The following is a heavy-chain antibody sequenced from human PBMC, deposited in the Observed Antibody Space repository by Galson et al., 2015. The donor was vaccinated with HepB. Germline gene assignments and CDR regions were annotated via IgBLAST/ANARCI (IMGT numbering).Heavy chain of an antibody. V-gene: IGHV3-30*04. D-gene: IGHD3-10*01. Sequence: SLRLSCAASGFTFKTFSSYAMNWVRQAPGKGLEWVAGISYDGSYKYYADSVKGRYTISRDNSKNTLYVQMNSLRTEDTAVYYCARSGYASESFSFDFWGQG. CDR2: ISYDGSYK. CDR3: ARSGYASESFSFDF. J-gene: IGHJ4*02. CDR1: GFTFKTFSSYA.